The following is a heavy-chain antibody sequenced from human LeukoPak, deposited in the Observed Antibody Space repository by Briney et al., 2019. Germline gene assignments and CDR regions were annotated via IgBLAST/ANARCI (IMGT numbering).Heavy chain of an antibody. CDR3: ARVMNGDYDTSFDY. CDR1: GDSVSSNSAA. Sequence: LSQTLSLTCAISGDSVSSNSAAWNWIRQSPSRGLEWLGRTYYRSKWYNDYAVSVKSRITINPDTSRNQLSLQLNSVTPEDTAVYYCARVMNGDYDTSFDYWGQGTLVTVSS. V-gene: IGHV6-1*01. J-gene: IGHJ4*02. D-gene: IGHD4-17*01. CDR2: TYYRSKWYN.